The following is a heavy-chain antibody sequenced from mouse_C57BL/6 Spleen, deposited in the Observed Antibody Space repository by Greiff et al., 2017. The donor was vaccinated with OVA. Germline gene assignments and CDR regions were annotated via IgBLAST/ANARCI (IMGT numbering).Heavy chain of an antibody. J-gene: IGHJ2*01. CDR1: GFTFSSYA. CDR3: ARGGTTVVVDY. D-gene: IGHD1-1*01. Sequence: EVKVEESGGGLVKPGGSLKLSCAASGFTFSSYAMSWVRQTPEQRLEWVATISDGGSYTYYPDNVKGRFTISSDTAKNNLYLQMSQLKSEDTAMYYCARGGTTVVVDYWGQGTTLTVSS. V-gene: IGHV5-4*03. CDR2: ISDGGSYT.